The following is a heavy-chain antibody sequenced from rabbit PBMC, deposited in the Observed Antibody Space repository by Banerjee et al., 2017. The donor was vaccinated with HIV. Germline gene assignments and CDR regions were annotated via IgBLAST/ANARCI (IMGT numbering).Heavy chain of an antibody. Sequence: QSLEESGGDLVKPGASLTLTCTASGFSFSSSYYMCWVRQAPGKGLELIGCIYGGDSATTWYASWVNGRFTISLDNAQNTVTLQMTSLTAADTATYFCARDLAGVIGWNFGLWGPGTLVTVS. CDR2: IYGGDSATT. CDR3: ARDLAGVIGWNFGL. V-gene: IGHV1S40*01. D-gene: IGHD4-1*01. J-gene: IGHJ4*01. CDR1: GFSFSSSYY.